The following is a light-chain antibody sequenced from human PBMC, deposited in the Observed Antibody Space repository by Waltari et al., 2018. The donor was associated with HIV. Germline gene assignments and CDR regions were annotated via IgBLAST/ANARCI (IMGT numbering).Light chain of an antibody. V-gene: IGKV3-20*01. CDR1: QSVSSSY. Sequence: EIVLTQSLGTLSLSPGDTVPLSCRASQSVSSSYLAWYQQKPGQAPRLLIYGTSSRATVIPDRFSGSGSGTDFTLTISRLEPEDFAVYYCQQYGSSSWTFGQGTKVEIK. J-gene: IGKJ1*01. CDR2: GTS. CDR3: QQYGSSSWT.